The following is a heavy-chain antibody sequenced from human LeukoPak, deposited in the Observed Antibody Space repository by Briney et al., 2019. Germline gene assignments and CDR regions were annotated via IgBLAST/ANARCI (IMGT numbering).Heavy chain of an antibody. D-gene: IGHD5-12*01. Sequence: SETLSLTCTVSGGSISSHYWSWIRQPPGKGLEWIGYIYYSGSTNYNPSLKSRVTISVDTSKNQFSLNLTSVTAADTAVYYCARRGGYSGYENLWGQGTLVTISS. J-gene: IGHJ4*02. CDR3: ARRGGYSGYENL. CDR1: GGSISSHY. V-gene: IGHV4-59*08. CDR2: IYYSGST.